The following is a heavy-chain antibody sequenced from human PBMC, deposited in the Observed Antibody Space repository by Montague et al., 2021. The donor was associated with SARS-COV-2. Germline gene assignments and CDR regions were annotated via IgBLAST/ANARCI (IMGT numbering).Heavy chain of an antibody. CDR1: GGSIRSSNW. V-gene: IGHV4-4*02. D-gene: IGHD3-16*02. CDR2: IYYSGST. J-gene: IGHJ4*02. CDR3: ARHRTYYDEVWGTHRYTPDY. Sequence: SETLSLTCGVSGGSIRSSNWWSWVRQSPGKGPEWIGSIYYSGSTXXDPXXXSRVTMSVDTSKKQFSLRLTSVTAADTAVYYCARHRTYYDEVWGTHRYTPDYWGQGTLVTVSS.